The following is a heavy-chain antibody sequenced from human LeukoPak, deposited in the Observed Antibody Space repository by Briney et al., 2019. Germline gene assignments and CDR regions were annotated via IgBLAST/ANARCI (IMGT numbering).Heavy chain of an antibody. CDR2: MNPNSGNT. CDR1: GYTFTSYD. CDR3: ARGGRSSSWYRRWFDP. D-gene: IGHD6-13*01. V-gene: IGHV1-8*03. Sequence: GASVKVSRKASGYTFTSYDINWVRQATGQGLEWMGWMNPNSGNTGYAQKFQGRVTITRNTSISTAYMELSSLRSEDTAVYYCARGGRSSSWYRRWFDPWGQGTLVTVSS. J-gene: IGHJ5*02.